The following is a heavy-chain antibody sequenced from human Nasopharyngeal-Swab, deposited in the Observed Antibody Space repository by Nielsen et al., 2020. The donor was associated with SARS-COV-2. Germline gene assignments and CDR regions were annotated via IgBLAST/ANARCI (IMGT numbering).Heavy chain of an antibody. D-gene: IGHD6-13*01. CDR3: AEKGYSSSWYIY. V-gene: IGHV4-34*01. CDR1: GESSTGYSTGYY. CDR2: INHSGST. Sequence: SETLSLTCAVYGESSTGYSTGYYWNWTRQPPGKGLEWIGEINHSGSTHYNPSLKSRVTISMDTSKSQFSLKMTSVTAADTAVYYCAEKGYSSSWYIYWGQGTLVTVSS. J-gene: IGHJ4*02.